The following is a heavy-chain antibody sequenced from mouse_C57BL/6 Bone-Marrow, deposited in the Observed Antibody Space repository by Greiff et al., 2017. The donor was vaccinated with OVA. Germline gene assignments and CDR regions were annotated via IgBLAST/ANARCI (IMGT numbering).Heavy chain of an antibody. D-gene: IGHD1-1*01. Sequence: QVQLQQPGAELVKPGASVKLSCKASGYTFTSYWMHWVKPRPGQGLEWIGMIHPNSGSTNYNEKFKSKATLTVDKSSSTAYMQLSSLTSEDSAVYYCARGGFITTVVADYWGQGTTLTVSS. CDR3: ARGGFITTVVADY. CDR1: GYTFTSYW. J-gene: IGHJ2*01. V-gene: IGHV1-64*01. CDR2: IHPNSGST.